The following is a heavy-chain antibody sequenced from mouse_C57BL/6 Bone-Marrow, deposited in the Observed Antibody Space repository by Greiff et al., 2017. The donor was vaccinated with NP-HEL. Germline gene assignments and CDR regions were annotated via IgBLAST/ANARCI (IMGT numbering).Heavy chain of an antibody. Sequence: LQQSGAELARPGASVKLSCKASGYTFTSYGISWVKQRTGQGLEWIGEIYPRSGNTYYNEKFKGKATLTADKSSSTAYMELRSLTSEDSAVYFCARGSTMITTDYFDYWGQGTTLTVSS. J-gene: IGHJ2*01. D-gene: IGHD2-4*01. CDR2: IYPRSGNT. CDR1: GYTFTSYG. V-gene: IGHV1-81*01. CDR3: ARGSTMITTDYFDY.